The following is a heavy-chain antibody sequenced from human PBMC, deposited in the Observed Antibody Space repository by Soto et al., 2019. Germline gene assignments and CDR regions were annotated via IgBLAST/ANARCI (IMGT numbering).Heavy chain of an antibody. D-gene: IGHD6-19*01. V-gene: IGHV3-21*01. CDR3: ARGAIAVAGTFKDFDY. CDR2: ISSSSSYI. CDR1: GFTFSSYS. J-gene: IGHJ4*02. Sequence: GGSLRLSCAASGFTFSSYSMNLFRRAPFKGLEWVSSISSSSSYIYYADSVKGRFTISRDNAKNSLYLQMNSLRAEDTAVYYCARGAIAVAGTFKDFDYWGQGTLVTVSS.